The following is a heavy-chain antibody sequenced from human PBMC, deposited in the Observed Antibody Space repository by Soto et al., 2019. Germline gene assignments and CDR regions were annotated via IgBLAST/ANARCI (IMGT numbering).Heavy chain of an antibody. Sequence: QVQLVQSGAEVKKPGASVKVSCKASGYTFISYDINWVRQATGQGLEWMGWMNPNTGDTGYAQKFQGRVTMTRNTSINTSTLEFSSLRSDDTAVYFCARGDGYIIDYWGQGTLVTVSS. V-gene: IGHV1-8*01. CDR1: GYTFISYD. J-gene: IGHJ4*02. D-gene: IGHD5-12*01. CDR3: ARGDGYIIDY. CDR2: MNPNTGDT.